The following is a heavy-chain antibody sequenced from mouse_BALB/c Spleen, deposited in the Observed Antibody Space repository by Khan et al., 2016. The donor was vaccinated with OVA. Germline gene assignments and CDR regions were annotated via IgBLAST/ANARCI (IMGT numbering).Heavy chain of an antibody. V-gene: IGHV5-6*01. CDR1: GFSFSSYG. CDR2: ISSDGSYT. CDR3: ERHLTGSFAY. J-gene: IGHJ3*01. Sequence: VPLVQSGGDLVKPGGSLKLSCAASGFSFSSYGMSWVRQTPDKRLEWVATISSDGSYTYYPDSVKGRFPISRDNVKNTLYLQMSSLKAEDTAMYYCERHLTGSFAYGGQGKLVTVAA.